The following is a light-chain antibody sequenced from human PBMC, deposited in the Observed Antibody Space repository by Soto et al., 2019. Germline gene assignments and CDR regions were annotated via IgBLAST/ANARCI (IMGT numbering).Light chain of an antibody. CDR1: QSISSNY. J-gene: IGKJ1*01. Sequence: EIVLTQSPGTLSLSPGERATLSCRASQSISSNYLAWYQQKPGQAPSLLMYGASRRASGIPERFSGSGSGTDFTLTISRLEPEDFAVYYCQQYSSSPRTFGQGTKVDIK. CDR2: GAS. CDR3: QQYSSSPRT. V-gene: IGKV3-20*01.